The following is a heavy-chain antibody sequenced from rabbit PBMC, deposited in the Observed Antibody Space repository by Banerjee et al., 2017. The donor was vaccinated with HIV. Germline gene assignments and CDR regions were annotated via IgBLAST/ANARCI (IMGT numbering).Heavy chain of an antibody. Sequence: QSVEESGGDLVKPGASLTLTCTASGFSVSSTYWVHWVRQAPGKGLEWIGRINIGSGSTDYASWAKGRFAISKTSSTTVTLQMTSLTAADTATYFCARADTSGAGHAYAYFTLWGQGTLVTVS. CDR3: ARADTSGAGHAYAYFTL. V-gene: IGHV1S40*01. D-gene: IGHD6-1*01. J-gene: IGHJ4*01. CDR2: INIGSGST. CDR1: GFSVSSTYW.